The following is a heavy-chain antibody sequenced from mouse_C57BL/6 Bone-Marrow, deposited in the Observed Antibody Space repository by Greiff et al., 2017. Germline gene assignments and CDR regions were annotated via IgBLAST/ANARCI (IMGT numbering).Heavy chain of an antibody. Sequence: VQLQQPGAELVKPGASVKLSCKASGYTFTSYWMHWVKQRPGQGLEWIGMIHPNSGSTNYNEKFKSKATLTVDKSSSTAYMQRSSLTSEDSAVYYCARARLDYDWFAYWGQGTLVTVSA. CDR3: ARARLDYDWFAY. CDR2: IHPNSGST. J-gene: IGHJ3*01. D-gene: IGHD2-4*01. V-gene: IGHV1-64*01. CDR1: GYTFTSYW.